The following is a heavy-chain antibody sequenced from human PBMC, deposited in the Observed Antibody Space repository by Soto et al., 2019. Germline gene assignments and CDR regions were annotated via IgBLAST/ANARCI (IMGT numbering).Heavy chain of an antibody. CDR1: GGSISGFY. CDR2: IHYSGST. CDR3: ARRIYGVSDY. D-gene: IGHD2-15*01. V-gene: IGHV4-59*01. J-gene: IGHJ4*02. Sequence: SETLSLTCSVSGGSISGFYWSWLRQPPGKGLEWIGYIHYSGSTTYNPSLKSRITISVDTPENQFSLKLASVTAADTAVYYCARRIYGVSDYWGPGTLGTVSA.